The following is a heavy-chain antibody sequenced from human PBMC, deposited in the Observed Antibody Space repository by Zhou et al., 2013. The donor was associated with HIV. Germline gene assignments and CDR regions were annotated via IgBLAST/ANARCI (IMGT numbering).Heavy chain of an antibody. J-gene: IGHJ5*02. CDR2: IIPIFGTA. V-gene: IGHV1-69*05. D-gene: IGHD2-8*01. CDR3: ARAIQYCTNGVCPNSLNWFDP. CDR1: GGTFSSYA. Sequence: QVQLVQSGAEVKKPGSSVKVSCKASGGTFSSYAISWVRQAPGQGLEWMGGIIPIFGTANYAQKFQGRVTMTTDTSTSTAYMELRSLRSDDTAVYYCARAIQYCTNGVCPNSLNWFDPWGQGTLVTVSS.